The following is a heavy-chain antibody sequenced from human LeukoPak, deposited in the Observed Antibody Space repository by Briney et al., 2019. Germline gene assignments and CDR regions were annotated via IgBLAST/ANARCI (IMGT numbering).Heavy chain of an antibody. V-gene: IGHV1-69*13. CDR3: ARAGVSVYGGFDY. CDR2: IIPIFGTA. Sequence: ASVKVSCKASGGTFSSYAISWVRQAPRQGLEWMGGIIPIFGTANYAQKFQGRVTITADESTSTAYMELSSLRSDDTAVYHCARAGVSVYGGFDYWGQGTLVTVSS. D-gene: IGHD4-23*01. CDR1: GGTFSSYA. J-gene: IGHJ4*02.